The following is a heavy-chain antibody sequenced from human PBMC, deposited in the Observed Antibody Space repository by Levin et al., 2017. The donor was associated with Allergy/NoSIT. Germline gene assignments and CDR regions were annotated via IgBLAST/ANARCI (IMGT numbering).Heavy chain of an antibody. J-gene: IGHJ6*02. CDR3: ARVGYYYDSSGYYLFNRRGLSQGGYYYYGMDV. V-gene: IGHV3-21*01. CDR1: GFTFSSYS. D-gene: IGHD3-22*01. Sequence: GGSLRLSCAASGFTFSSYSMNWVRQAPGKGLEWVSSISSSSSYIYYADSVKGRFTISRDNAKNSLYLQMNSLRAEDTAVYYCARVGYYYDSSGYYLFNRRGLSQGGYYYYGMDVWGQGTTVTVSS. CDR2: ISSSSSYI.